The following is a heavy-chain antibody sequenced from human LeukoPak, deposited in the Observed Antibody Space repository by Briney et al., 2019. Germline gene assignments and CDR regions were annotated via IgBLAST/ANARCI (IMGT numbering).Heavy chain of an antibody. CDR1: GFSFSSYA. CDR3: AKAPVTSCRGAFCYPFDY. D-gene: IGHD2-15*01. V-gene: IGHV3-23*01. CDR2: MSSSDDGR. Sequence: GSLRLSCATSGFSFSSYAMSWVRQAPGKGLEWVSAMSSSDDGRYYAASVRGRFTISRDTSRSTLYLQMNSLRAEDAAVYYCAKAPVTSCRGAFCYPFDYWGQGTLVTASS. J-gene: IGHJ4*02.